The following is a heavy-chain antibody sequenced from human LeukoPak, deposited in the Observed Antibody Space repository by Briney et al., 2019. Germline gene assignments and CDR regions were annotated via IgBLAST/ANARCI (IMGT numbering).Heavy chain of an antibody. J-gene: IGHJ4*02. V-gene: IGHV3-23*01. D-gene: IGHD2-2*01. CDR3: AKAGAVCSSTSCYAKY. CDR2: ISGSGGST. CDR1: GFTFSSYA. Sequence: GGSLRLSCAASGFTFSSYAMSWVRQAPGKGLEWVSAISGSGGSTYYADSVKGRFTISRDDSKNTLYLQMNSLRAEDTAVYYCAKAGAVCSSTSCYAKYWGQGTLVTVSS.